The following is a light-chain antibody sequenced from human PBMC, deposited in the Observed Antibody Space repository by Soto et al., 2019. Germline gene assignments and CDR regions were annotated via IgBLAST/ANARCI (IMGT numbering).Light chain of an antibody. CDR3: SSYTSSSSYV. J-gene: IGLJ1*01. Sequence: QSVLTQPASVSGSPGQSITISCTGTSSVVGGYNYVSWYQQHPGKAPKLMIYDVSNRPSGVSNRFSGSKSGNTASLTISGLQAEDEADNYCSSYTSSSSYVFGTGTKVPVL. CDR2: DVS. CDR1: SSVVGGYNY. V-gene: IGLV2-14*01.